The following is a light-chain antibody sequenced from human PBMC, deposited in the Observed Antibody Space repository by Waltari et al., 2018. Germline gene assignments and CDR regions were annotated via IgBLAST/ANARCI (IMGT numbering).Light chain of an antibody. V-gene: IGKV1-5*03. CDR2: NAS. J-gene: IGKJ4*01. CDR3: QQYYTYPLT. Sequence: DIQMTQSPSTLSASVGDRVTITCRASQSISIWLVWYQQRPGKAPKHLIYNASTLESDVPSRFSGTGSGTEFTLTISSLQPDDFATYYCQQYYTYPLTFGGGTKVEIK. CDR1: QSISIW.